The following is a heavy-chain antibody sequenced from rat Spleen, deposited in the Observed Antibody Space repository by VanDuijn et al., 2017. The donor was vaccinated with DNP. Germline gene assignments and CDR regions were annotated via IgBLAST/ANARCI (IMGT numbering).Heavy chain of an antibody. V-gene: IGHV2-19*01. J-gene: IGHJ2*01. Sequence: QVQLKESGPGLVQPSQTLSLTCTVSGFSLADYSVHWVRQPPGKGLEWLGRIRANGITDYNSGLKSRLTISRDTSKSQVFLEMNSLQTEDTAIYFCAREGTLMVVGFLDYWGRGVMVTVSS. D-gene: IGHD1-12*02. CDR2: IRANGIT. CDR3: AREGTLMVVGFLDY. CDR1: GFSLADYS.